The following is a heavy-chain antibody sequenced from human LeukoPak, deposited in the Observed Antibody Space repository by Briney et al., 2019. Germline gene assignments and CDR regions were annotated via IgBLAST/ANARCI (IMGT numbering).Heavy chain of an antibody. V-gene: IGHV3-53*01. Sequence: GGSLRLSCAASGITVTSNYMSWVRQAPGKGLEWVSIVYSGGSTYYADSVKGRFTISRDNSKNTLYLQMNSLRAEDTAVYYCARDLGIAAAATDYWGQGTLVTVSS. CDR1: GITVTSNY. D-gene: IGHD6-13*01. CDR3: ARDLGIAAAATDY. CDR2: VYSGGST. J-gene: IGHJ4*02.